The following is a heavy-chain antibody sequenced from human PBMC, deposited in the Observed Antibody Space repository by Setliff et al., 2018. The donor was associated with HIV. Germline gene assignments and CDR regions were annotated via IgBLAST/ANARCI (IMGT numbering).Heavy chain of an antibody. V-gene: IGHV4-4*07. CDR3: ARGPNTGWYHLDF. D-gene: IGHD6-19*01. CDR1: GGSVSNYY. Sequence: SETLSLTCTVSGGSVSNYYWTWIRQSAGKGLEWIGHINTSGSTKYNPPLKSRLTMSVDSSGNQFSLTLTSVTAADTAVYYCARGPNTGWYHLDFWGPGALVTVSS. CDR2: INTSGST. J-gene: IGHJ4*02.